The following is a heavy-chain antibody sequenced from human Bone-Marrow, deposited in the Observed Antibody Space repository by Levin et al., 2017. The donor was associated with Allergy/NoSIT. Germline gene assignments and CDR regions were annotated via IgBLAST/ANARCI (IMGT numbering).Heavy chain of an antibody. D-gene: IGHD2-2*02. CDR1: GFTFSSYA. V-gene: IGHV3-23*01. CDR3: AKVHQKTVVPAAIGGYFQH. Sequence: GGSLRLSCAASGFTFSSYAMSWVRQAPGKGLEWVSAISGSGGSTYYADSVKGRFTISRDNSKNTLYLQMNSLRAEDTAVYYCAKVHQKTVVPAAIGGYFQHWGQGTLVTVSS. CDR2: ISGSGGST. J-gene: IGHJ1*01.